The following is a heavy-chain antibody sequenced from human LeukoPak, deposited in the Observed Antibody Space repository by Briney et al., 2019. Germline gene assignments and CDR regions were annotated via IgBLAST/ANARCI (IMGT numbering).Heavy chain of an antibody. Sequence: ASVKVSCKASGYTFTSYYMHWVRQAPGQGLEWMGLINPTGGSTGYAQKFQGRVTMTRDMSTSTDYMELSSLRSEDTAVYYCARELSAMVKNDAFDIWGQGTMVTVSS. V-gene: IGHV1-46*01. CDR2: INPTGGST. J-gene: IGHJ3*02. CDR3: ARELSAMVKNDAFDI. D-gene: IGHD5-18*01. CDR1: GYTFTSYY.